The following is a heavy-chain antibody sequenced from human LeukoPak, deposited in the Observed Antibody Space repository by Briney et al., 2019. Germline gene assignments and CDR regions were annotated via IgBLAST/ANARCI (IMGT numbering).Heavy chain of an antibody. V-gene: IGHV3-7*01. D-gene: IGHD2-21*02. CDR2: IKQDGSEK. J-gene: IGHJ6*02. CDR1: GFTVSSYW. Sequence: GGSLRLSCAASGFTVSSYWMSWVRQAPGKGLEWVANIKQDGSEKYYVDSVKGPFTISRDNAKNSLYLQMNSLRAEDTAVYYCARAGDMRLHNLGNYYYYGMDVWGQGTTVTVSS. CDR3: ARAGDMRLHNLGNYYYYGMDV.